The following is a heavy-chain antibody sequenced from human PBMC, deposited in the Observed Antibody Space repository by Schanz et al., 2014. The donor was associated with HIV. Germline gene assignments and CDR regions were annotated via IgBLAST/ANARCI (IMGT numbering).Heavy chain of an antibody. D-gene: IGHD4-4*01. J-gene: IGHJ4*02. CDR2: ISWNSGSI. V-gene: IGHV3-9*01. Sequence: EVQLLESGGGLVQPGGSLRLSCAASGFTFSSYAMSWVRQAPGKGLEWVSAISWNSGSIGYADSVKGRFTVSRDNAKNSLYLQMNSLRAEDTALYYCAKSYRNTVTTSHFDYWGQGTLVTVSS. CDR1: GFTFSSYA. CDR3: AKSYRNTVTTSHFDY.